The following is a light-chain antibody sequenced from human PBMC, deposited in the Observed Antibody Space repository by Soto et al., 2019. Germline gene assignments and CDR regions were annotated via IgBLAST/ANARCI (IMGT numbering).Light chain of an antibody. J-gene: IGKJ1*01. CDR1: QSISNW. CDR3: QQYNTYSQT. Sequence: DIQMTQSPSTLSASVGDRVTITCRASQSISNWLAWYQQKPGKAPKLLIYKASSLEGGVPSRFSGSASGTEFTLTITSLQPDDFATYYCQQYNTYSQTFGQGTKVDI. V-gene: IGKV1-5*03. CDR2: KAS.